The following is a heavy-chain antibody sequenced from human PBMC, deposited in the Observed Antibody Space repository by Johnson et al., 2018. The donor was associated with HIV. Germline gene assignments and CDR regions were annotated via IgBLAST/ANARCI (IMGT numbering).Heavy chain of an antibody. CDR3: VRDSSGYSGFDI. CDR2: INSKTDAGTT. V-gene: IGHV3-15*01. Sequence: VQLVESGGGVVQPGRSLRLSCAASGFTFSSYAMHWVRQAPGKGLEWVGRINSKTDAGTTDYAAPAKGRFTISRDDSKNSLYLQMSSLKTEDTAVYYCVRDSSGYSGFDIWGQGTMVTVSS. J-gene: IGHJ3*02. D-gene: IGHD3-22*01. CDR1: GFTFSSYA.